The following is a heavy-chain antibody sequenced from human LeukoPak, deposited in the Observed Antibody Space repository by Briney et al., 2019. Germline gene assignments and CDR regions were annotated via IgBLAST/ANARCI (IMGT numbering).Heavy chain of an antibody. D-gene: IGHD6-19*01. J-gene: IGHJ6*03. CDR1: GYTFMTYS. V-gene: IGHV5-51*01. CDR2: IYPGDSDT. Sequence: GESLKISCQASGYTFMTYSIGWVRQMPGKGLEWMAIIYPGDSDTKYSPSFQGQVTISADKSISTAYLQWSSLKASDTAMYYCARRAVVPYYYMDVWGKGTTVTISS. CDR3: ARRAVVPYYYMDV.